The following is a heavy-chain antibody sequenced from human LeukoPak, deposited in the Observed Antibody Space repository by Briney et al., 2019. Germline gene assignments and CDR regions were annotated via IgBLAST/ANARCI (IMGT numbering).Heavy chain of an antibody. Sequence: GGSLRLSCAASGFTFSSYSMNWVRQAPGKGLEWVSSISSSSSYIYYADSVKGRFTISRDHSKNTLYLQMNSLRAEDTAVYYCAKDSSSGYPFQDWGQGALVTVSS. D-gene: IGHD3-22*01. CDR2: ISSSSSYI. J-gene: IGHJ1*01. CDR1: GFTFSSYS. V-gene: IGHV3-21*01. CDR3: AKDSSSGYPFQD.